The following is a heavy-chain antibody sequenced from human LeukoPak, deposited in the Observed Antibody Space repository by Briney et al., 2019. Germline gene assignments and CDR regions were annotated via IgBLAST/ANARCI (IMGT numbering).Heavy chain of an antibody. V-gene: IGHV4-59*01. Sequence: SETLSLTCTVSGGSISSYYWSWIRQPPGKGLEWIGYIYYSGSTNYNPSLKSRVTISVDTSKNQFSLKLSSVTAADTAVYYCARGSGSSSGWWTRHYFDYWGQGTLVTVSS. CDR2: IYYSGST. CDR1: GGSISSYY. D-gene: IGHD6-19*01. J-gene: IGHJ4*02. CDR3: ARGSGSSSGWWTRHYFDY.